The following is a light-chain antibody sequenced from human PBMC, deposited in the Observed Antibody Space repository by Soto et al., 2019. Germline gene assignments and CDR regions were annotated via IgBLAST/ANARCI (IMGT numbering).Light chain of an antibody. CDR2: GAS. Sequence: EIVLTQSPGTLSLSPGERATLSCRASQSVSSSYLAWYQQKPGQAPRLLIYGASSRATGIPDRFSGSGSETDFTLTISRLEPEDFAVYYCQHYGSSLSTFGQGTKVEIK. CDR3: QHYGSSLST. V-gene: IGKV3-20*01. J-gene: IGKJ1*01. CDR1: QSVSSSY.